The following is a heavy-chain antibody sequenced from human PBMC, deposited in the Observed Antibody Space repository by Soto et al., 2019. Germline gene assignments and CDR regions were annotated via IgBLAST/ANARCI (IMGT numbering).Heavy chain of an antibody. J-gene: IGHJ4*02. V-gene: IGHV4-61*03. CDR2: VSYTGST. D-gene: IGHD4-17*01. CDR3: ARTHGDYTAFDY. CDR1: GASVSAPGDY. Sequence: SETLSLTCAVSGASVSAPGDYWSWIRQSPGKGLEFIGHVSYTGSTEYNPSLRSRVTVSVDTSKNHFSLKLKSLAATDTGVYYCARTHGDYTAFDYWGQGTLVTVSS.